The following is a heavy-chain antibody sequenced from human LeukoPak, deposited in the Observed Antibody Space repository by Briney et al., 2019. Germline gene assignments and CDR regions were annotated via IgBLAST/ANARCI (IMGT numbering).Heavy chain of an antibody. CDR1: GFTFSSYA. V-gene: IGHV3-30-3*01. CDR2: ISYDGSNK. D-gene: IGHD3-9*01. Sequence: PGGSLRLSCAASGFTFSSYAMSWVRQAPGKGLEWVAVISYDGSNKYYADSVKGRFTISRDNSKNTLYLQMNSLRAEDTAVYYCARGEYYDILTGSNYWGQGTLVTVSS. CDR3: ARGEYYDILTGSNY. J-gene: IGHJ4*02.